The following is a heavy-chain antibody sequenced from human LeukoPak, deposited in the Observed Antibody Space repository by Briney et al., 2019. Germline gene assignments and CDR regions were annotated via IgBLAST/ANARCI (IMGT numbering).Heavy chain of an antibody. CDR1: GFSFSSYD. J-gene: IGHJ4*02. CDR3: AQGYSSGWYPY. Sequence: GGSLRLSCVASGFSFSSYDMHWVRQAPGKGLEWVSAISDSGVDTYYADSVKGRFTMSRDNSKSTLYLQLSSLRAEDTAVYYCAQGYSSGWYPYWGQGSLVSVFS. V-gene: IGHV3-23*01. D-gene: IGHD6-19*01. CDR2: ISDSGVDT.